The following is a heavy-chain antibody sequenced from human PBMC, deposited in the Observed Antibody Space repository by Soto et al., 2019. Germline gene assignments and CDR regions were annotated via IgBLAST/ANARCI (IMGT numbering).Heavy chain of an antibody. V-gene: IGHV1-69*14. CDR1: GGTFSSYA. D-gene: IGHD4-17*01. Sequence: QVQLVQSGAEVKKPGSSVKVSCKASGGTFSSYAISWVRQAPGQGLEWMGGIIPIFGTANYAQKFQGRVTIXEETSXXTAYLELSSLRSEDTAVYYCAISHGDYGEVGWFDPWGQGPLVTVSS. CDR2: IIPIFGTA. J-gene: IGHJ5*02. CDR3: AISHGDYGEVGWFDP.